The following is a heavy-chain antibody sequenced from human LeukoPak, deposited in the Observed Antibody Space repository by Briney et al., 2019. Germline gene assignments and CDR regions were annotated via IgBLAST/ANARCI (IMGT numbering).Heavy chain of an antibody. J-gene: IGHJ4*02. CDR3: AKDTLFGESAPDFDY. CDR2: ISYDGSNK. D-gene: IGHD3-10*02. Sequence: GGSLRLSCAASGFTFSSYGMHRVRQAPGKGLEWVAVISYDGSNKYYADSVKGRFTISRDNSKNPVYLQMNSLRAEDTAVYYCAKDTLFGESAPDFDYWGQGTLVTVSS. V-gene: IGHV3-30*18. CDR1: GFTFSSYG.